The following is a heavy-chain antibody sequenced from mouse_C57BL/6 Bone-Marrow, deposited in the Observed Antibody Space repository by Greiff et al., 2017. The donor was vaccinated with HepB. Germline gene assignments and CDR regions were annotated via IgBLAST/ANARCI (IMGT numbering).Heavy chain of an antibody. D-gene: IGHD1-1*01. CDR3: TTDYYGGSSYCDY. CDR2: IDPEDGDT. CDR1: GFNIKDYY. Sequence: EVQLQQSGAELVRPGASVKLSCTASGFNIKDYYMHWVKQRPEQGLEWIGRIDPEDGDTEYAPKFKGKATMTADTSSNPAYRQLSSLTSEDTAVYYCTTDYYGGSSYCDYWGQGTTLTVSS. V-gene: IGHV14-1*01. J-gene: IGHJ2*01.